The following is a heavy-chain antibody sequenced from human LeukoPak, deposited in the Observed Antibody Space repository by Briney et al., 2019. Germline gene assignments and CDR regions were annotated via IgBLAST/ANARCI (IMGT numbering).Heavy chain of an antibody. CDR3: ARDLIVVVPARLDY. Sequence: ASVKVSCKASGYTFTSYGISWVRQAPGHALEWMGWISAYNGNTNYAQKLQGRVTMTTDTSTSTAYMELRSLRSDDTAVYYCARDLIVVVPARLDYWGQGTLVTVSS. CDR2: ISAYNGNT. V-gene: IGHV1-18*01. D-gene: IGHD2-2*01. J-gene: IGHJ4*02. CDR1: GYTFTSYG.